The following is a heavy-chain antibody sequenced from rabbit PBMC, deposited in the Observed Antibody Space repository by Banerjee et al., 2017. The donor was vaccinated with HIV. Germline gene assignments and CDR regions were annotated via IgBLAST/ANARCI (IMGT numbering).Heavy chain of an antibody. D-gene: IGHD1-1*01. CDR2: IYTGDDRT. CDR1: GFSFSSGYD. V-gene: IGHV1S45*01. CDR3: ARAYVHTGGSMDL. J-gene: IGHJ4*01. Sequence: QEQLEESGGDLLQPEGSLTLTCKASGFSFSSGYDMYWVRQAPGKGLEWIGYIYTGDDRTYYASWAKGRFTISKASSTTVTLQMTSLTVADTATYFCARAYVHTGGSMDLWGQGTLVTVS.